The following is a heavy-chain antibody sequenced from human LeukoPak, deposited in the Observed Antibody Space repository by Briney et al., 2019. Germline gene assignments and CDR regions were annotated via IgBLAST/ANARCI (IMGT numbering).Heavy chain of an antibody. Sequence: GGSPRLSCAASGFTISTYKMNWVREPPGKGLGWVSYISSSGYTIYYAESVKGRFSISIDNAKNTLDLQMNSLRAEDTAVYYCAREYRTVGDTVYYFDYWGQGTLVTVSS. V-gene: IGHV3-48*03. CDR2: ISSSGYTI. D-gene: IGHD1-26*01. CDR3: AREYRTVGDTVYYFDY. CDR1: GFTISTYK. J-gene: IGHJ4*02.